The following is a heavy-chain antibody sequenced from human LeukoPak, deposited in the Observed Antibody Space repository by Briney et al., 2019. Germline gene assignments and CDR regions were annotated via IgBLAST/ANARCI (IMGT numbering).Heavy chain of an antibody. J-gene: IGHJ4*02. Sequence: SETLSLTCAVYGGSFSGYYWSWIRQPPGKGLEWIGEINHSGSTNYNPSLKSRVTISVDTSKNQFSLKLSSVTAADTAVYYCARSRIAAAGFSNYWGQGTLVTVSS. D-gene: IGHD6-13*01. CDR2: INHSGST. CDR1: GGSFSGYY. V-gene: IGHV4-34*01. CDR3: ARSRIAAAGFSNY.